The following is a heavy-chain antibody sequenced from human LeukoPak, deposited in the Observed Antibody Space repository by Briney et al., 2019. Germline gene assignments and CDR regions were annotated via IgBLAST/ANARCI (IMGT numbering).Heavy chain of an antibody. Sequence: GGSLRLSCAASGFTCSSYWMSWVRQAPGKGLEWVANIKQDGSEKYYVDSVKGRITISRDNAKNSLYLQMNSLRAEDTAVYYCARGSGWYGGDYWGQGTLVTVSS. CDR3: ARGSGWYGGDY. CDR1: GFTCSSYW. J-gene: IGHJ4*02. V-gene: IGHV3-7*01. D-gene: IGHD6-19*01. CDR2: IKQDGSEK.